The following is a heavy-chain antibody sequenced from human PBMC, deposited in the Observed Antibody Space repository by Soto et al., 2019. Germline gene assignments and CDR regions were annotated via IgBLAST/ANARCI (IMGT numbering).Heavy chain of an antibody. CDR2: IYYSGST. D-gene: IGHD3-3*01. Sequence: QVQLQESGPGLVKPSQTLSLTCTVSGGSISSGGYYWSWIRQHPGKGLEWIGYIYYSGSTYYNPSLKSRVTISGDTSKNQFSLKLSSVTAADTAVYYCARDRITIFGPHYYYYGMDVWGQGTTVTVSS. J-gene: IGHJ6*02. CDR3: ARDRITIFGPHYYYYGMDV. CDR1: GGSISSGGYY. V-gene: IGHV4-31*03.